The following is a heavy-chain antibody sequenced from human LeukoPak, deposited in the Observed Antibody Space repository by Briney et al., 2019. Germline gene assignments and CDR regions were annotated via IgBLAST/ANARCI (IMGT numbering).Heavy chain of an antibody. V-gene: IGHV3-23*01. J-gene: IGHJ4*02. Sequence: GGSLRLSCAASGFTFSSYAMSWVRQAPGKGLEWVSAISGGGGSTNYADSVKGRFTVSRDNSKNTLSLLLNSLRAEETAVYYCAKASRIIGTIDYWGQGTLVTVSS. CDR2: ISGGGGST. D-gene: IGHD1/OR15-1a*01. CDR3: AKASRIIGTIDY. CDR1: GFTFSSYA.